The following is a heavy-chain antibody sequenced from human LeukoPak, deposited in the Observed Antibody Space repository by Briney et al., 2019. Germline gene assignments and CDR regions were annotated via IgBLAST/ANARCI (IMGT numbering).Heavy chain of an antibody. CDR3: AKSISMIRSPSKF. D-gene: IGHD3-10*01. V-gene: IGHV3-23*01. CDR1: GFIVSTHV. Sequence: GGSLRPSCEVSGFIVSTHVMSWVRQAPGKGLEWVSGVSGLDGTTYYADSVTGRFTISRDNSKNMLHLQMNSLRGEDTAVYYCAKSISMIRSPSKFWGQGTLVTVSS. J-gene: IGHJ4*02. CDR2: VSGLDGTT.